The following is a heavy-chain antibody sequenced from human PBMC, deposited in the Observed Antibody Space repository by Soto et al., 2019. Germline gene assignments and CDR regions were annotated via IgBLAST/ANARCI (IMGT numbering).Heavy chain of an antibody. Sequence: SETLSLTCTVSGGSISSGGYYWSWIRQHPGKGLEWIGYIYYSGSTYYNPSLKSRVTISVDTSKNQFSLKLSSVTAADTAVYYCARDWGEEGYYYYGMDVWGQGTTVTVSS. V-gene: IGHV4-31*03. CDR2: IYYSGST. D-gene: IGHD3-16*01. J-gene: IGHJ6*02. CDR3: ARDWGEEGYYYYGMDV. CDR1: GGSISSGGYY.